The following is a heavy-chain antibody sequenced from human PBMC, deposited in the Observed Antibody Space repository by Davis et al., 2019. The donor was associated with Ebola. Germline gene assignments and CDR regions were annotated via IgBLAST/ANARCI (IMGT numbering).Heavy chain of an antibody. J-gene: IGHJ6*02. Sequence: AGPLTLSCAASGLSLSSYAMHWVRQAPGKGLEWVAVISYDRSNKYYADSVKGRFTISRDNSKNTLYLQMNSLRAEDTAVYYCASGPVAGAYYYYGIDVWGQGTTVTVSS. CDR1: GLSLSSYA. D-gene: IGHD6-19*01. CDR2: ISYDRSNK. V-gene: IGHV3-30*14. CDR3: ASGPVAGAYYYYGIDV.